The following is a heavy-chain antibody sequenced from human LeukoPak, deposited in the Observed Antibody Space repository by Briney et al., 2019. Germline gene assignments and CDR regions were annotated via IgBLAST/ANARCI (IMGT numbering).Heavy chain of an antibody. CDR1: GGTFRSYA. CDR2: IIPMINTP. Sequence: GASVNVSCKASGGTFRSYAINWVRQAPGKGLEWMGGIIPMINTPKYGQRFQGRVTITADDSSSTGYMEVSSLRSEDTAVYFCAIFQGTYGDNDNDFWGQGTLVPVSS. J-gene: IGHJ4*02. CDR3: AIFQGTYGDNDNDF. D-gene: IGHD4-17*01. V-gene: IGHV1-69*01.